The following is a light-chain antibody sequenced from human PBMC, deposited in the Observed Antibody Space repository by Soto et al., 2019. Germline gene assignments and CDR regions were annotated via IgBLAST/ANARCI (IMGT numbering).Light chain of an antibody. CDR2: DVS. Sequence: QSALAQPASVSGSPGQSITISCTGTISDVGGYNFVSWYQQYPGKAPKLMICDVSNRPSGVSNRFSGSKSGNTASLTISGLQAEEEAVYYGTSFTGSIFVSGTGTKVT. J-gene: IGLJ1*01. CDR1: ISDVGGYNF. V-gene: IGLV2-14*03. CDR3: TSFTGSIFV.